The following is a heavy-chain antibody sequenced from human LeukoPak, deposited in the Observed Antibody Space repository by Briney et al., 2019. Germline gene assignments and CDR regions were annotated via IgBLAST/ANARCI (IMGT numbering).Heavy chain of an antibody. V-gene: IGHV1-46*01. CDR3: TGEIRNTYYFDY. Sequence: GASVKVSCKASGYTFTGYYMHWVRQAPGQGLEWMGIINPSGGNTNYAQKFQGRVAMTRDTSTSTVYMDLSSLRSEDTAVYYCTGEIRNTYYFDYWGQGTLVTVSS. CDR2: INPSGGNT. D-gene: IGHD3-16*01. CDR1: GYTFTGYY. J-gene: IGHJ4*02.